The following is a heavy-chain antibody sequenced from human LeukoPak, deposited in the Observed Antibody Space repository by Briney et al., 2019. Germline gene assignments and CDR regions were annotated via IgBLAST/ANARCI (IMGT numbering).Heavy chain of an antibody. V-gene: IGHV4-39*01. CDR2: IYYSGST. CDR1: GGSISSSSYY. D-gene: IGHD2-2*02. J-gene: IGHJ4*02. CDR3: AAYCSSTSCYTNFDY. Sequence: PSETLSLTCTVSGGSISSSSYYWGWIRQPPGKGLEWIGSIYYSGSTYYNPSLKSRVTISVDTSKNQFSLKLSSVTAADTAVYYCAAYCSSTSCYTNFDYWGQGTLVTVSS.